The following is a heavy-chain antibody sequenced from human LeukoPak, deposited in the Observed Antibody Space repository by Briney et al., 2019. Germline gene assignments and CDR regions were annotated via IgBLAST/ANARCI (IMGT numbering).Heavy chain of an antibody. CDR1: GGSISTYY. D-gene: IGHD2-15*01. CDR3: ARHHDGGPKLRLDF. Sequence: SETPSLTCTVSGGSISTYYWSWIRQPPGKGLEWIAYISYSGSTNYNPSLNSRVTTSIDTSMNQLSLTLVSVTAADTAVYFCARHHDGGPKLRLDFWGLGVLVTVSS. CDR2: ISYSGST. J-gene: IGHJ4*02. V-gene: IGHV4-59*08.